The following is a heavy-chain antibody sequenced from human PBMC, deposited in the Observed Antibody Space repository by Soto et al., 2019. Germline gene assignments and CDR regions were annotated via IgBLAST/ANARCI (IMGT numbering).Heavy chain of an antibody. V-gene: IGHV4-31*03. J-gene: IGHJ5*02. CDR3: AREDYGDYDWFDP. CDR2: IYYSGST. D-gene: IGHD4-17*01. CDR1: GGSISSGGYY. Sequence: SETLSLTCTVSGGSISSGGYYWSWIRQHPGKGLEWIGYIYYSGSTYYNPSLKSRVTISVDTSKNQFSLKLSSVTAADTAVYYCAREDYGDYDWFDPWGQGTLVTVSS.